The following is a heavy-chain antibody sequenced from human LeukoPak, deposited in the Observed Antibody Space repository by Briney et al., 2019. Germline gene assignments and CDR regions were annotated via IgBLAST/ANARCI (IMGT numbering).Heavy chain of an antibody. CDR1: GGSISSYY. D-gene: IGHD5-24*01. Sequence: SETLSLTCTVSGGSISSYYWSWIRQPPGKGLEWIGYIYYSGSTNYNPSLKSRVTISVDTSKNQLSLKLSSVTAADTAVYYCARVSVYMGYNFDYWGQGTLVTVSS. J-gene: IGHJ4*02. CDR2: IYYSGST. V-gene: IGHV4-59*01. CDR3: ARVSVYMGYNFDY.